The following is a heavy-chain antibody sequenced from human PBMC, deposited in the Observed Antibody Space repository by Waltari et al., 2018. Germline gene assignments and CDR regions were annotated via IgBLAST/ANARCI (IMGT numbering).Heavy chain of an antibody. V-gene: IGHV1-3*01. J-gene: IGHJ4*02. CDR1: GYNFTTYA. CDR2: IHPGVCIT. D-gene: IGHD3-9*01. Sequence: QVHLVQSGAEVKKPGASVKLSCETSGYNFTTYAIHWLRQAPGQSLEWMGWIHPGVCITESAQKLRDRVTFTRDASATTAYMELSGLTSADTAVYYCAKSHFDVWTAYFDYWGQGTQVFVS. CDR3: AKSHFDVWTAYFDY.